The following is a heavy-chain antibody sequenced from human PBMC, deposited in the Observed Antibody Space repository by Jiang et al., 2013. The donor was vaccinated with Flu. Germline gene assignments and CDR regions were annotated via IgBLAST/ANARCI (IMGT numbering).Heavy chain of an antibody. D-gene: IGHD3-9*01. CDR2: VYWDDNT. CDR1: GFSLTTSGVA. CDR3: AHHFDFFTGYTFDY. J-gene: IGHJ4*02. Sequence: KPTQTLTLTCSFSGFSLTTSGVAVGWIRQAPGKALEWLALVYWDDNTRYNPSLKTRVTITKDTPKNQVVLEMTNVDPVDTATYYCAHHFDFFTGYTFDYWGPGILVTVSS. V-gene: IGHV2-5*02.